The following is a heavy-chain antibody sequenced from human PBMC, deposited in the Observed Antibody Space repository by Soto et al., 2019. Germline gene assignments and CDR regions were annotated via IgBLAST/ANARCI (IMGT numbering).Heavy chain of an antibody. Sequence: QVQLQESGPGLVKPSETLSLTCTVSGGSISSYYWSWIRQPPGKGLEWIGYIYYSGSTNYNPSLKRRVTISVDTSKNQFSLKLSSVTAADTAVYYCARGLVDDSMDVWGQGTTVTVSS. D-gene: IGHD3-22*01. CDR2: IYYSGST. J-gene: IGHJ6*02. CDR3: ARGLVDDSMDV. CDR1: GGSISSYY. V-gene: IGHV4-59*01.